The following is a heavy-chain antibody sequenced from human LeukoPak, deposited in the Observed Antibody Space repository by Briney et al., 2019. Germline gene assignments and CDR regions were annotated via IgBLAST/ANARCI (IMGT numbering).Heavy chain of an antibody. CDR1: GGSMSSYS. CDR3: ARSNAATNDP. CDR2: LSYRGSP. V-gene: IGHV4-59*01. J-gene: IGHJ5*02. Sequence: SETLSLTCTVSGGSMSSYSWTWIRQPPGRGLEWIGDLSYRGSPNYNPSFKSRVTISVESSNNQFSLRLSSVTAADTAVYYCARSNAATNDPWGPGTLVTVSS. D-gene: IGHD2-15*01.